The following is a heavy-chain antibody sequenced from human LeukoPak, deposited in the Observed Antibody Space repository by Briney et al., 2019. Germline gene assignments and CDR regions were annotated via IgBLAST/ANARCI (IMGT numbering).Heavy chain of an antibody. J-gene: IGHJ5*02. Sequence: SETLSLTCTVSGDSMTSYYWSFIRQPAGKGLEWIGRIHTSGTTYYNPSLKSRLMMSVDTSKNRFSLRLTSVTAADMAVYYCARGDFYDGGGRNWFDPWGQGTLVIVSS. CDR2: IHTSGTT. V-gene: IGHV4-4*07. CDR3: ARGDFYDGGGRNWFDP. D-gene: IGHD3-16*01. CDR1: GDSMTSYY.